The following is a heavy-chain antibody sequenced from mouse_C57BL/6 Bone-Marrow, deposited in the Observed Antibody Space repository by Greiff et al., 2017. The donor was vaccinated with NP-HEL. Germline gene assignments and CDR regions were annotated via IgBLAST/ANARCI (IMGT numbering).Heavy chain of an antibody. J-gene: IGHJ3*01. CDR2: ISNGGGST. Sequence: EVKLVESGGGLVQPGGSLKLSCAASGFTFSDYYMYWVRQTPEKRLEWVAYISNGGGSTYYPDTVKGRFTISRDNAKNTLYLQMSRLKSEDTAMYYCARRGLREAWFAYWGQGTLVTVSA. CDR1: GFTFSDYY. V-gene: IGHV5-12*01. CDR3: ARRGLREAWFAY. D-gene: IGHD2-4*01.